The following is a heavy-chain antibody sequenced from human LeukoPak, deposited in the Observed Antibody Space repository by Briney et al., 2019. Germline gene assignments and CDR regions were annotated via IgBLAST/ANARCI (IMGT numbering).Heavy chain of an antibody. V-gene: IGHV3-23*01. CDR2: ISDSGGTT. Sequence: GGSLRLSCAASYSALNWVRQAPGKGLEWVSGISDSGGTTDYADSVKGRFTISRDNSENTPYLQMDSLTVEDTAVYYCAKAGVISGWDYWGQGVLVTVSS. CDR3: AKAGVISGWDY. CDR1: YSA. D-gene: IGHD3-3*02. J-gene: IGHJ4*02.